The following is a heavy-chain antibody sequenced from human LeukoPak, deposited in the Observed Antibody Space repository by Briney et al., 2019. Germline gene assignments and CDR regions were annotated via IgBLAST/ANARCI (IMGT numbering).Heavy chain of an antibody. CDR2: IIPILGIA. CDR3: ARGGTNLDY. CDR1: GGTFSSYA. V-gene: IGHV1-69*04. D-gene: IGHD3-16*01. Sequence: ASVKVSCKASGGTFSSYAISWGRQAPGQGLEWMGRIIPILGIANYAQKLQGRVTITADTSTSTAYMELSSLRSEDTAVYYCARGGTNLDYWGQGTLVTVSS. J-gene: IGHJ4*02.